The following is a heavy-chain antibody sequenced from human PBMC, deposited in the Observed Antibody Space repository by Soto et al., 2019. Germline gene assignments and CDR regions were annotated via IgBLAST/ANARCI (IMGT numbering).Heavy chain of an antibody. J-gene: IGHJ4*02. V-gene: IGHV3-30*18. CDR3: AKGSSGYDHERYFDY. Sequence: PGGSLRLSCAASGFTFSSYGMHWVRQAPGKGLEWVAVISYDGSNKYYADSVKGRFTISRDNSKNTLYLRMNSLRAEDTAVYYCAKGSSGYDHERYFDYWGQGTLVTVSS. CDR1: GFTFSSYG. D-gene: IGHD3-22*01. CDR2: ISYDGSNK.